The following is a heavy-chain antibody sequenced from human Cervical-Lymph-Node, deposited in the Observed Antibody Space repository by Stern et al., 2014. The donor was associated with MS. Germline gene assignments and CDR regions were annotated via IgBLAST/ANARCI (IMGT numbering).Heavy chain of an antibody. J-gene: IGHJ4*02. CDR3: AKDRGATWYMSFVS. CDR1: GFTFDDYA. D-gene: IGHD6-13*01. Sequence: VQLGQSGGGLVQPGGSLRLSCAASGFTFDDYAMHWVRQAPGQGLEWVSGISWNSGSIGYGDSVKGRFTISRDNAKNCLYLQMNSLRAEDTALYYCAKDRGATWYMSFVSWGQGTLVTVSS. V-gene: IGHV3-9*01. CDR2: ISWNSGSI.